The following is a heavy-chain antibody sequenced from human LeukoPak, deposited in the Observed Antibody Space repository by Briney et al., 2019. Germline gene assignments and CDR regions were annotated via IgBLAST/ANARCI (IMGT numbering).Heavy chain of an antibody. CDR3: ARDTPSMVRAVITGIVI. J-gene: IGHJ4*02. CDR1: GGSISSGGYY. D-gene: IGHD3-10*01. V-gene: IGHV4-31*03. Sequence: SETLSLTCTVSGGSISSGGYYWSWIRQHPGKGLEWIGYIYYSGSTYYNPSLKSRVTISVDTSKNQFSLKRSSVTAADTAVYYCARDTPSMVRAVITGIVIWGQGTLVTVSS. CDR2: IYYSGST.